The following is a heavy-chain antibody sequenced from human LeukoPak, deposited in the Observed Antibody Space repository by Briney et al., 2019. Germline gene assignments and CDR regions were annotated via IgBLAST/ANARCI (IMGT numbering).Heavy chain of an antibody. CDR1: GGSFSGYY. CDR2: INHSGST. D-gene: IGHD6-13*01. Sequence: PSETLSLTCAVYGGSFSGYYWSWIRQPPGKGLEWIGEINHSGSTNYNPSLKSRVTISVDTSKNQFSLKLSSVTAADTAVYYCARDLGLSYPRYSPPDYWGQGTLVTVSS. V-gene: IGHV4-34*01. CDR3: ARDLGLSYPRYSPPDY. J-gene: IGHJ4*02.